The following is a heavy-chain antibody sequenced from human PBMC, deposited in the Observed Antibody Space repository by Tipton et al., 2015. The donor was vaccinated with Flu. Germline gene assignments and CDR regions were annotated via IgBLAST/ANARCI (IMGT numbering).Heavy chain of an antibody. CDR1: GGSFSGYY. CDR3: ARWGSSTLTMGYYYYYIDV. CDR2: INHSGST. V-gene: IGHV4-34*01. Sequence: TLSLTCAVYGGSFSGYYWSWIRQPPGKGLEWIGEINHSGSTNYNPSLKSRVTISVDTSKNQFSLKLSSVTAADTAVYYCARWGSSTLTMGYYYYYIDVWGKGTTVTVSS. D-gene: IGHD2-2*01. J-gene: IGHJ6*03.